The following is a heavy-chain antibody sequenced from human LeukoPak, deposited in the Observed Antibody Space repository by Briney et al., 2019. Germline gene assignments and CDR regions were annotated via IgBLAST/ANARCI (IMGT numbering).Heavy chain of an antibody. CDR2: IYHGDSDT. D-gene: IGHD1-26*01. CDR3: ARHQPPDSGSLTYYYYMDV. V-gene: IGHV5-51*01. Sequence: GESLQISSQGSGYSFTSYWIAWARPMPGKGLEWMGIIYHGDSDTRYSPSFQGQVTISADKSISTAYLQWSSLKASDTAMYYCARHQPPDSGSLTYYYYMDVWGKGTTVTVSS. J-gene: IGHJ6*03. CDR1: GYSFTSYW.